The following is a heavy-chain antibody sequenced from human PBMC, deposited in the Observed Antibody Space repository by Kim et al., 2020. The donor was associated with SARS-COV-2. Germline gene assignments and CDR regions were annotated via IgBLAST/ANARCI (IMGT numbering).Heavy chain of an antibody. D-gene: IGHD5-12*01. CDR3: ARDSGILATTYYYYYGLDV. Sequence: SETLSLTCTVSGGSISSGAYYWSWIRQHPGKGLEWIGYMSYSGTTYYNPSLKSRVTISVDTSKNQFSLRLSSVTAADTAVYYCARDSGILATTYYYYYGLDVWGQGTTVTVSS. J-gene: IGHJ6*02. V-gene: IGHV4-31*03. CDR2: MSYSGTT. CDR1: GGSISSGAYY.